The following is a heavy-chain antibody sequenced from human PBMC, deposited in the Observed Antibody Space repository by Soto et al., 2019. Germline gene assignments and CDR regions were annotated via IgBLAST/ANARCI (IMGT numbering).Heavy chain of an antibody. Sequence: SETLSLTCPVYGGSFSGYYWSWIRQPPGKGLEWIGEINHSGSTNYNPSLKSRVTISVDTSKNQFSLKLSSVTAADTAVYYCARGLRDSRSWRLGVHKWFDPWGQGTLVTVSS. CDR3: ARGLRDSRSWRLGVHKWFDP. D-gene: IGHD6-13*01. V-gene: IGHV4-34*01. CDR2: INHSGST. J-gene: IGHJ5*02. CDR1: GGSFSGYY.